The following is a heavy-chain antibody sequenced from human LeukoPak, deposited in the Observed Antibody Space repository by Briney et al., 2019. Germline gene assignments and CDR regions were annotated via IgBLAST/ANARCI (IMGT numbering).Heavy chain of an antibody. Sequence: SETLSLTCTVSGVSISTDYWTWVRQPPGEGLEWIGYIHYSGSTSYNPSLKSRVTISVDTSKNQFSLKLTSVTSADTAVYYCARDAGATAYWGQGALVTVSS. V-gene: IGHV4-59*01. CDR1: GVSISTDY. D-gene: IGHD4/OR15-4a*01. CDR2: IHYSGST. CDR3: ARDAGATAY. J-gene: IGHJ4*02.